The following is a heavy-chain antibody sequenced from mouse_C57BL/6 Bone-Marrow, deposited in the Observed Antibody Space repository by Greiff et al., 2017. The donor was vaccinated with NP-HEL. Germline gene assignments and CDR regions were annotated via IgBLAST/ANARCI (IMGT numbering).Heavy chain of an antibody. V-gene: IGHV3-6*01. CDR2: ISYDGSN. CDR3: ARDGVYWYFDV. J-gene: IGHJ1*03. CDR1: GYSITSGYY. Sequence: DVKLQESGPGLVKPSQSLSLTCSVTGYSITSGYYWNWIRQFPGNKLEWMGYISYDGSNNYNPSLKNRISITRDTSKNQFFLKLNSVTTEDTATYYCARDGVYWYFDVWGTGTTVTVSS.